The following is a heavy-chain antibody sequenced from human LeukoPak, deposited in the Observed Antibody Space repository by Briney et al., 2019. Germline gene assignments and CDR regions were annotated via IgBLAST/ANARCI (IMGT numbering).Heavy chain of an antibody. J-gene: IGHJ6*03. Sequence: GGSLRLSCAASGFTVSSNYMSWVRQAPGEGLEWVSVIYSGGSTYYADSVKGRFIISRDNSKNTLYLQMNSLRAEDTAVYYCARATFWSGYQRDSWYMDVWGKGTPVTVSS. D-gene: IGHD3-3*01. CDR1: GFTVSSNY. CDR2: IYSGGST. CDR3: ARATFWSGYQRDSWYMDV. V-gene: IGHV3-66*02.